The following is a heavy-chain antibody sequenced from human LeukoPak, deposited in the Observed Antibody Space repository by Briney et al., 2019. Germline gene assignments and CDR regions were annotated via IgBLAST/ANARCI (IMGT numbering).Heavy chain of an antibody. V-gene: IGHV4-31*03. CDR3: ARLPDNIAAAGDLGLDY. CDR1: GGSISSGGYY. CDR2: IYYSGST. Sequence: SQTLSLTCTVSGGSISSGGYYWSWIRQHPGKGLGWIGYIYYSGSTYYNPSLKSRVTISVDTSKNQFSLKLSSVTAADTAVYYCARLPDNIAAAGDLGLDYWGQGTLVTVSS. J-gene: IGHJ4*02. D-gene: IGHD6-13*01.